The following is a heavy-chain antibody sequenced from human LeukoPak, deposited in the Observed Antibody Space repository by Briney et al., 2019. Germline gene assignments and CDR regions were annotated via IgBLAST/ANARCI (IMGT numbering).Heavy chain of an antibody. CDR1: GYTFTSYG. CDR2: ISAYNGNT. CDR3: ARGGHIVVVTAIYYLFDY. V-gene: IGHV1-18*01. J-gene: IGHJ4*02. Sequence: GASVKVSCKASGYTFTSYGISWVRQAPGQGLEWMGWISAYNGNTNYAQKLQGRVTMTTDTSTSTAYMELRSLRSDDTAVYYCARGGHIVVVTAIYYLFDYWGQGTLVTVSS. D-gene: IGHD2-21*02.